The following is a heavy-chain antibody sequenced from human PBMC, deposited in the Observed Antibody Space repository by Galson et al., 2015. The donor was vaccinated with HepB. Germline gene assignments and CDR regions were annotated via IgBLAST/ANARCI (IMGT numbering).Heavy chain of an antibody. CDR3: ARERVMGWLQKSLGNLDP. CDR2: ISGHRNTI. V-gene: IGHV3-48*04. J-gene: IGHJ5*02. CDR1: GFSISGYS. Sequence: SLRLSCAASGFSISGYSMNWVRKAPGKGLEWLSYISGHRNTIYYTDAVKGRFTIPRDNAKNSLFLHMNSLRVEDTAVYYCARERVMGWLQKSLGNLDPWGQGTLVTVSS. D-gene: IGHD5-24*01.